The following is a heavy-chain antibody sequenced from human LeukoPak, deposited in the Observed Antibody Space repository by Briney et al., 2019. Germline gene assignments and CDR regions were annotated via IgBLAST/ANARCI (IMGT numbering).Heavy chain of an antibody. J-gene: IGHJ4*02. CDR3: ARGRSDIVFDY. Sequence: PSETLSLTCTVSGYSISSGYYWGWIRQPPGKGLEWIGSIYHSGSTYYNPSLKSRVTISVDTSKNQFSLKLSSVTAADTAVYYCARGRSDIVFDYWGQGTLVTASS. CDR2: IYHSGST. D-gene: IGHD5-12*01. CDR1: GYSISSGYY. V-gene: IGHV4-38-2*02.